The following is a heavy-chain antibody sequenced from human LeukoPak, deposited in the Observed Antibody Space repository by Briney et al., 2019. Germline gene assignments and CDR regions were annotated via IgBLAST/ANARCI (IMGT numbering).Heavy chain of an antibody. D-gene: IGHD5-18*01. Sequence: GGSLRLSCAASGFTVSTNCMTWVRQAPGKGLEWVSTIYSGGTTYYSDSVMGRCTISRHNSKNTLYLQMNSLRAEDTAVYYCARVDTVMAYDFDLWGQGTLVTVSS. CDR3: ARVDTVMAYDFDL. J-gene: IGHJ4*02. V-gene: IGHV3-53*04. CDR2: IYSGGTT. CDR1: GFTVSTNC.